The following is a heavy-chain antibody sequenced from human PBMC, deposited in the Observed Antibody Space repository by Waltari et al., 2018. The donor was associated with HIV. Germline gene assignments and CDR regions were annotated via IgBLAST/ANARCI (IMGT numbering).Heavy chain of an antibody. D-gene: IGHD7-27*01. V-gene: IGHV4-34*01. J-gene: IGHJ6*02. CDR1: GGSFSGYY. CDR3: ARGSWGSGMDV. Sequence: QVRLQQWGAGLLKPSETLSLTSAVYGGSFSGYYWSWIRQSPGKGLECIGEINHSGSINYNPSLKSRVIISVDRYKNQFSLKLTSVTAADTAVYYCARGSWGSGMDVWGLGTTVIVSS. CDR2: INHSGSI.